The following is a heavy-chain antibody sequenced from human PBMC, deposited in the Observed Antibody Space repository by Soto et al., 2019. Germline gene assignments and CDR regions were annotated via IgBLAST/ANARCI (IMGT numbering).Heavy chain of an antibody. CDR3: ARVGPAHYYDSSGYYSPLDY. D-gene: IGHD3-22*01. V-gene: IGHV1-69*01. J-gene: IGHJ4*02. Sequence: QVQLVQSGAEVKKSGSSVKVSCKASGDTFSSYAINWVRQAPGQGLEWMGGIIPMFGTANYAQKFKGRVTITAGESTSTVYIDLSSLRAKDTAVYYCARVGPAHYYDSSGYYSPLDYWGQGTLVTVSS. CDR1: GDTFSSYA. CDR2: IIPMFGTA.